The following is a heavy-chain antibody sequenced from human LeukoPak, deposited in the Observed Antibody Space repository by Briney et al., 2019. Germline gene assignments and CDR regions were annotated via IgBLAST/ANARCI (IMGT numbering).Heavy chain of an antibody. CDR2: INHSGST. CDR1: GGSFSGYY. CDR3: ARDFTGLDY. D-gene: IGHD1-14*01. J-gene: IGHJ4*02. Sequence: SETLSLTCAVYGGSFSGYYWSWIRQPPGKGLEGIGEINHSGSTNYNPSLKSRVTISVDTSKNQFSLKLSSVTAADTAVYYCARDFTGLDYWGQGTLVTVSS. V-gene: IGHV4-34*01.